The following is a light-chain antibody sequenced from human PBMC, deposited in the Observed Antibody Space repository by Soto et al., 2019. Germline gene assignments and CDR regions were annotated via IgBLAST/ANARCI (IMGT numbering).Light chain of an antibody. Sequence: QSALTQPPSIFGAPGQRVTISCTGSSSNIGAGSDVHWYHQLPGTAPKLLIYGNTNRPSGVPDRFSGSKSGTSASLAIAGLQTEDEGDYYCQTYDSSLSGLYVFGTGTKVTVL. V-gene: IGLV1-40*01. CDR3: QTYDSSLSGLYV. J-gene: IGLJ1*01. CDR1: SSNIGAGSD. CDR2: GNT.